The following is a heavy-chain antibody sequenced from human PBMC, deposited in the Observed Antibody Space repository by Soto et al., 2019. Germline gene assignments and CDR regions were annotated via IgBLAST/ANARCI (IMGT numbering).Heavy chain of an antibody. Sequence: ASVKVSCKASGYTFTSYAMHWVRQAPGQRLEWMGWINAGNGNTKYSQKFQGRVTITRDTSASTAYMELSSLRSEDTAVYYCARVPEGIVVVVAAGAFDIWGQGTMVT. J-gene: IGHJ3*02. V-gene: IGHV1-3*01. CDR3: ARVPEGIVVVVAAGAFDI. CDR2: INAGNGNT. CDR1: GYTFTSYA. D-gene: IGHD2-15*01.